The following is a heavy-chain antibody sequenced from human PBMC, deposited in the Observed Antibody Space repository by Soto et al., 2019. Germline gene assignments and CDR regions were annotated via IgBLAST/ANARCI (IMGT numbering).Heavy chain of an antibody. CDR3: ARDRPRWPRFEGSDYYYYYGMDV. CDR2: INPNSGGT. J-gene: IGHJ6*02. Sequence: AAVKVSCKASGYTFTGYYMHWVRQAPGQGLEWMGWINPNSGGTNYAQKFQGRVTMTRDTSISTAYMELSRLRSDDTAVYYCARDRPRWPRFEGSDYYYYYGMDVWGQGTTVTVSS. CDR1: GYTFTGYY. D-gene: IGHD5-12*01. V-gene: IGHV1-2*02.